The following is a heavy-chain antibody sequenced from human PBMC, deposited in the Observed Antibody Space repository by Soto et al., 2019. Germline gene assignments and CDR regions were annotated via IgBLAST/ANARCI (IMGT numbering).Heavy chain of an antibody. CDR3: ARADWNVRPQSLFDY. D-gene: IGHD1-1*01. V-gene: IGHV1-69*13. CDR2: IIPIFGTA. Sequence: ASVKVSCKASGGTFSSYAISWVRQAPGQGLEWMGGIIPIFGTANYAQKFQGRVTITADESTSTAYMELSSLRSEDTAVYYCARADWNVRPQSLFDYWGQGTLVTVSS. J-gene: IGHJ4*02. CDR1: GGTFSSYA.